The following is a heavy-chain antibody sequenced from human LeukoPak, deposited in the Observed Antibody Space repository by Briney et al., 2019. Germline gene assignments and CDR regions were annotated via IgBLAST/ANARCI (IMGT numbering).Heavy chain of an antibody. Sequence: PSQTLSLTCAVSGGSISSGGYSWSRIRQPPGKGLEWIGNIHSSGNSFCNPSLKSRVAISVDTSKNQFSLKLSSVTAADTAVYYCEKDSHLDVWGQGTTVTVSS. CDR2: IHSSGNS. V-gene: IGHV4-30-2*03. D-gene: IGHD2-15*01. J-gene: IGHJ6*02. CDR3: EKDSHLDV. CDR1: GGSISSGGYS.